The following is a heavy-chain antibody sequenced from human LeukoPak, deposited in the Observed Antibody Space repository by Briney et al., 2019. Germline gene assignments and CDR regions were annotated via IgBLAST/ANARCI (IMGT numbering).Heavy chain of an antibody. CDR3: ARGGPPGYYYDYYMDV. CDR2: IYYSGST. J-gene: IGHJ6*03. V-gene: IGHV4-39*07. Sequence: SETLSLTCTVSGGSISSSSYYWGWIRQPPGKGLEWIGSIYYSGSTYYNPSLKSRVTISVDTSKNQFSLKMSSVTAADTAVYFCARGGPPGYYYDYYMDVWGKGTTVTVSS. CDR1: GGSISSSSYY.